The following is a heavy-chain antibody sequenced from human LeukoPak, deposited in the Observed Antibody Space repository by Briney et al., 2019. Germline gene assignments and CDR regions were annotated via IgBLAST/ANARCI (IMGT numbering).Heavy chain of an antibody. CDR1: GGSISSSSYY. D-gene: IGHD6-13*01. J-gene: IGHJ4*02. V-gene: IGHV4-39*02. Sequence: SETLSLTCTVSGGSISSSSYYWGWIRQPPGKGLEWIGSIYYTGATYYNPSLKSRVTMSVDTSKNQFSLKLSSVTAAGTAVYYCAKEERSMPAAGRGYWGQGTLVTVSS. CDR2: IYYTGAT. CDR3: AKEERSMPAAGRGY.